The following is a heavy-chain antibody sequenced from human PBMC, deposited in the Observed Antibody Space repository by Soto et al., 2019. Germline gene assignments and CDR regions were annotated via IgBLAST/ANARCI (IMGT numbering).Heavy chain of an antibody. D-gene: IGHD2-15*01. Sequence: EVQLLESGGGLGQPGGSLRLSCAASGFPFSSHAMTWLRQAPGKGLEWVSTITDIGDSTFYADSVKGRFSISRDNSKNTLYLQMNSLTAEDTAVYFCAKDGHGKMWYYYMDVWGQGTAVTVSS. CDR2: ITDIGDST. CDR3: AKDGHGKMWYYYMDV. J-gene: IGHJ6*03. CDR1: GFPFSSHA. V-gene: IGHV3-23*01.